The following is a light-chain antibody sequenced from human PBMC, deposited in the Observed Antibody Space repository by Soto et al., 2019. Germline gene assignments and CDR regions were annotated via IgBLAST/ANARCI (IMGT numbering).Light chain of an antibody. CDR2: EVT. V-gene: IGLV2-8*01. CDR1: SSDVGGYNY. Sequence: HSVLTQSPSASGSPGQSVTISCTGTSSDVGGYNYVSWYQQHPGKAPKLIIYEVTKRPSGVPDRFAGSKSGNTASLTASGLQTEDEADYYCSSYAGTNNLVFGGGTKLTVL. CDR3: SSYAGTNNLV. J-gene: IGLJ2*01.